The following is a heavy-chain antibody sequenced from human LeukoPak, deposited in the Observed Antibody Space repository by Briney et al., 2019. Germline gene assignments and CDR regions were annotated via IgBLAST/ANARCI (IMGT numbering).Heavy chain of an antibody. J-gene: IGHJ6*03. D-gene: IGHD6-19*01. CDR2: IKQDGSEK. V-gene: IGHV3-7*01. CDR1: GFTSSSYW. Sequence: GGSLRLSCAASGFTSSSYWMSWIRQAPGKGLEWVANIKQDGSEKYYVDSVKGRFTISRDNAKNSLYLQMNSLRAEDTAVYYCARDRLAVADIYYMDVWGKGTTVTVSS. CDR3: ARDRLAVADIYYMDV.